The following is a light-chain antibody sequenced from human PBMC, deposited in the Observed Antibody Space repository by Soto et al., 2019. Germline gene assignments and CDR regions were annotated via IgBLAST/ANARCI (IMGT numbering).Light chain of an antibody. CDR1: QSVSSY. CDR3: QQRSNSFN. Sequence: EIGLTQSPATLSLSPGERATISCRASQSVSSYLAWYQQKPGQAPRLLIYDASNRATGIPARFSGSGSGTDFTLTISILEPEDFAVYYCQQRSNSFNLGPGTKVDIK. CDR2: DAS. V-gene: IGKV3-11*01. J-gene: IGKJ3*01.